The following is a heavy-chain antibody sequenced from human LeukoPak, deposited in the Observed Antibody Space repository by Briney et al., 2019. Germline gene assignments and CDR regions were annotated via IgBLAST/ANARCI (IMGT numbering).Heavy chain of an antibody. CDR3: ARGTMAGPLDP. CDR1: GFTFSSYS. Sequence: PGGSLRLSCAASGFTFSSYSMNWVRQAPGKGLEWVSSISSRSSYIYYADSVKGRFTISRDNAKNSLYLQMNSLRAEDTAAYYCARGTMAGPLDPWGQGTLVTVSS. J-gene: IGHJ5*02. V-gene: IGHV3-21*01. D-gene: IGHD1-14*01. CDR2: ISSRSSYI.